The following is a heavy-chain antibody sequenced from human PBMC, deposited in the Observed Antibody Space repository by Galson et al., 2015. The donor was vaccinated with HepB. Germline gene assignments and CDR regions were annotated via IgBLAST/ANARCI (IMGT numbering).Heavy chain of an antibody. J-gene: IGHJ5*02. CDR3: ARDGRQAYYDFWSGYPLDWFDP. Sequence: SLRLSCAASGFTFSSYAMHWVRQAPGKGLEWVAVISYDGSNKYYADSVKGRFTISRDNSKNTLYLQMNSLRAEDTAVYYCARDGRQAYYDFWSGYPLDWFDPWGQGTLVTVSS. CDR1: GFTFSSYA. CDR2: ISYDGSNK. V-gene: IGHV3-30-3*01. D-gene: IGHD3-3*01.